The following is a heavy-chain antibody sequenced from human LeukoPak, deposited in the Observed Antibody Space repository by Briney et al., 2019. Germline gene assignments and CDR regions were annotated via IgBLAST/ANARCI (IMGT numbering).Heavy chain of an antibody. CDR3: AKEIGRLGVPLYDY. J-gene: IGHJ4*02. Sequence: AGGSLRLSCVVSGFIFRDYAMSWVRQAPGEGLEWVAGISDNGGGPYYADSLKGRSTISRDNSKNILYLQMNSLRAEDTAVYYCAKEIGRLGVPLYDYWGRGTLVTASS. D-gene: IGHD3/OR15-3a*01. CDR2: ISDNGGGP. CDR1: GFIFRDYA. V-gene: IGHV3-23*01.